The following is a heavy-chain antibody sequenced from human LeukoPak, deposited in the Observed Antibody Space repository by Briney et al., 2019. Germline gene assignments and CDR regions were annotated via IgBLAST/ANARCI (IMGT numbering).Heavy chain of an antibody. J-gene: IGHJ4*02. V-gene: IGHV3-48*01. Sequence: PGGSLRLSCAASGFTFSSYSMNWVRQAPGKGLEWVSYISSSSSTIYYADSVKGRFTISRDNAKNPLYLQMNSLRAEDTAVYYCARGGGGNSYGYWGQGTLVTVSS. D-gene: IGHD4-23*01. CDR1: GFTFSSYS. CDR3: ARGGGGNSYGY. CDR2: ISSSSSTI.